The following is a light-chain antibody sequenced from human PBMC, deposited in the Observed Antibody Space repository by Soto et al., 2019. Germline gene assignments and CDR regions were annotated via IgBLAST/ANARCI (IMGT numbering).Light chain of an antibody. CDR1: LSVSSN. V-gene: IGKV3-15*01. Sequence: EIGMTQSPATLSVSPGERATLSCRASLSVSSNLAWYQQKLGQAPRLLIYGASNRATGIPARFSGSASGTEFTLTISSLESEDFAVYYCQQYDKWPFTFGQGTKLEIK. CDR3: QQYDKWPFT. CDR2: GAS. J-gene: IGKJ2*01.